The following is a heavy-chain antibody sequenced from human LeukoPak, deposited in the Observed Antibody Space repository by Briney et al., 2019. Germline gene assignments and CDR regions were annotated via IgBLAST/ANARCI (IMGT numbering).Heavy chain of an antibody. V-gene: IGHV3-74*01. J-gene: IGHJ4*02. CDR1: GFTFSSYR. Sequence: GGSLRLSCAASGFTFSSYRMHWVRQAPGKGLVWVSRINSDGSSTSYADSVKGRFTISRDNAKNTLYLQMNSLRAEDTAVYYCAREGNCGGDCYFFDYWGQGTLVTVSS. CDR3: AREGNCGGDCYFFDY. D-gene: IGHD2-21*02. CDR2: INSDGSST.